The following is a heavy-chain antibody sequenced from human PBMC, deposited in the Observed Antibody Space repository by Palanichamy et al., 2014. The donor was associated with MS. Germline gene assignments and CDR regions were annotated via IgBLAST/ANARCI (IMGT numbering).Heavy chain of an antibody. CDR2: ISWNSGTI. CDR3: AKDLSELGYCAGGDYYGALDS. CDR1: GFTFDEFA. D-gene: IGHD2-8*02. Sequence: EVRLVESGGGLVQPGRSLRLSCVTSGFTFDEFALHWVRQAPGKGLEWVSGISWNSGTIAYADSVKGRFTISRDDAKNSLYLEMGSLKPEDSALYYCAKDLSELGYCAGGDYYGALDSWGQGTLVIVSS. V-gene: IGHV3-9*01. J-gene: IGHJ5*01.